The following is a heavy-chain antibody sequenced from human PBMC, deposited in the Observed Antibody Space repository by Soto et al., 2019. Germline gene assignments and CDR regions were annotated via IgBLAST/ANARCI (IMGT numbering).Heavy chain of an antibody. Sequence: GGSLRLSCAASGFTFSSYAMHWVRQAPGKGLEWVAVISYDGSNKYYADSVKGRFTISRDNSKNTLYLQMNSLRAEDTAVYYCAREVGGYCSGGSCYSVFSLYGMDVWGQGTTVTVSS. V-gene: IGHV3-30-3*01. CDR1: GFTFSSYA. CDR3: AREVGGYCSGGSCYSVFSLYGMDV. J-gene: IGHJ6*02. CDR2: ISYDGSNK. D-gene: IGHD2-15*01.